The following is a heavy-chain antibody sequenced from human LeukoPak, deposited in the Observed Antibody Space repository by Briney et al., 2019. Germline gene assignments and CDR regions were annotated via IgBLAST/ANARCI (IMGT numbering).Heavy chain of an antibody. CDR1: GGTFSSYA. V-gene: IGHV1-69*05. J-gene: IGHJ4*02. Sequence: GASVKVSCKASGGTFSSYAISWVRQAPGQGLEWMGRIIPIFGTANYAQKFQGRATITTDESTSTAYMELSSLRSEDTAVYYCARAYLGRNTPFDYWGQGTLVTVSS. CDR2: IIPIFGTA. CDR3: ARAYLGRNTPFDY. D-gene: IGHD1/OR15-1a*01.